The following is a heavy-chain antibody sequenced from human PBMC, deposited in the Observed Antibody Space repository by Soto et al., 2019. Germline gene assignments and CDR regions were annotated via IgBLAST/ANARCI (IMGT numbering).Heavy chain of an antibody. CDR1: GFTFSSYA. Sequence: PGGSPRLSCAASGFTFSSYAMHWVRQAPGKGLEWVAVISYDGSNKYYADSVKVRFTISRDNSKNTLYLQMNSLRAEDTAVYYCARDWRGSHDAFDIWGQGTMVTVSS. J-gene: IGHJ3*02. D-gene: IGHD1-26*01. V-gene: IGHV3-30-3*01. CDR2: ISYDGSNK. CDR3: ARDWRGSHDAFDI.